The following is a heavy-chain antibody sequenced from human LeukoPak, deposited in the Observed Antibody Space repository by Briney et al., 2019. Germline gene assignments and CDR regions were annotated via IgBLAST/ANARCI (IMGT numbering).Heavy chain of an antibody. CDR1: GFTFSSYE. Sequence: GGSLRLSCAASGFTFSSYEMNWVRQAPGKGLEWVSYISSSGSTIYYADSVKGRSTISRDNAKNSLYLQMNSLRAEDTAVYYCAREAKDYYDSSGYYGREFDYWGQGTLVTVSS. CDR3: AREAKDYYDSSGYYGREFDY. J-gene: IGHJ4*02. CDR2: ISSSGSTI. V-gene: IGHV3-48*03. D-gene: IGHD3-22*01.